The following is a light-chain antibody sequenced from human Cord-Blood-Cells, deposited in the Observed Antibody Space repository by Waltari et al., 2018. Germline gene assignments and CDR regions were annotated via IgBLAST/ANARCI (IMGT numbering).Light chain of an antibody. J-gene: IGKJ5*01. CDR2: DAS. CDR1: QSVSSY. Sequence: EIVLTQSPATLSLSPGERATLSCRASQSVSSYLAWYQQKPGQAPRLLIYDASNRATGIPARFSGSGSGTDCTLTISSLEPEDFAVYYCQQRSNPITFGQGTRLEIK. V-gene: IGKV3-11*01. CDR3: QQRSNPIT.